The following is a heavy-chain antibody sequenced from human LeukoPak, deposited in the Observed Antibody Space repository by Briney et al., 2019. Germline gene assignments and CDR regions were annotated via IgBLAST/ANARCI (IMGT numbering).Heavy chain of an antibody. Sequence: GGSLRLSCAASGVTVSSNYMTWVRQAPGKGLEWVSVIYSGGTTYYADSVKGRFIISRDNSKNTLYLQMNTLRAEDTAMYYCARATDGGYDPFDSWGQGTLVTVSS. CDR1: GVTVSSNY. J-gene: IGHJ4*02. V-gene: IGHV3-66*01. CDR3: ARATDGGYDPFDS. CDR2: IYSGGTT. D-gene: IGHD5-12*01.